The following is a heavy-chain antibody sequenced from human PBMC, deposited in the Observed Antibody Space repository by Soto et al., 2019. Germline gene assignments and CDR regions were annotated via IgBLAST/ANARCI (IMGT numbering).Heavy chain of an antibody. CDR3: AKRSAYCGGDCYSFDY. V-gene: IGHV3-23*01. J-gene: IGHJ4*02. CDR1: GFPFSSYA. Sequence: GGSLRLSCAASGFPFSSYAMTWVRQAPGKGLEWVSVIRTTGGATYYADSVKGRFTISRDNSKNTLYLQMNSLRVEDTAIYYCAKRSAYCGGDCYSFDYWGQGTLVTVSS. CDR2: IRTTGGAT. D-gene: IGHD2-21*02.